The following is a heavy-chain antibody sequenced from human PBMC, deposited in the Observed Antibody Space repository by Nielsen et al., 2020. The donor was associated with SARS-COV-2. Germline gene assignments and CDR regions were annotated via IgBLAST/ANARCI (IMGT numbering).Heavy chain of an antibody. CDR3: ARNLLRFHLYYYYGMDV. Sequence: ASVKVSCKASGYTFTSYAMNWVRQAPGQGLEWMGWINTNTGNPTYAQGFTGRFVFSLDTSVSTAYLQISSLKAEGTAVYYCARNLLRFHLYYYYGMDVWGQGTTVTVSS. D-gene: IGHD3-3*01. CDR1: GYTFTSYA. V-gene: IGHV7-4-1*02. CDR2: INTNTGNP. J-gene: IGHJ6*02.